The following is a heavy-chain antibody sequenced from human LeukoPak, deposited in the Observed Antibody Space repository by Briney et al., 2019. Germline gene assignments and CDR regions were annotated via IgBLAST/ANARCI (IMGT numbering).Heavy chain of an antibody. CDR3: ARRGGGHAFDI. D-gene: IGHD3-16*01. CDR2: IYDSGST. CDR1: GDSISSRSCY. J-gene: IGHJ3*02. V-gene: IGHV4-39*01. Sequence: SETLSLTCTVSGDSISSRSCYWGWIRQPPGKGLEWIGTIYDSGSTYYNPSLKSRVTISIDTSKIHFSLRLSSVTAADTALYYCARRGGGHAFDIWGQGTMVTVSS.